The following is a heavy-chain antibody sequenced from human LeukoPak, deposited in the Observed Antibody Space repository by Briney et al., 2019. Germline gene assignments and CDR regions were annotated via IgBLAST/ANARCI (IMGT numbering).Heavy chain of an antibody. V-gene: IGHV6-1*01. CDR3: ARDNRVRGVIRYWFDP. Sequence: SQTLSLTCAISGDIVPSNSAAWNWIRQSPSRGLEWLGRTYYRSKWYNDYAVSVKSRITINPDTSKNQFSLQLNSVTPEDTAVYYCARDNRVRGVIRYWFDPWGQGTLVTVSS. J-gene: IGHJ5*02. CDR1: GDIVPSNSAA. D-gene: IGHD3-10*01. CDR2: TYYRSKWYN.